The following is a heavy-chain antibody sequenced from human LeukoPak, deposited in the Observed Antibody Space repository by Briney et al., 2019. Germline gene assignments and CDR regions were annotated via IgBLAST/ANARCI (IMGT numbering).Heavy chain of an antibody. Sequence: GASVNVSCKASRYTFTDYYIHWVRQAPGQGLEGMGWINPNSGATNYAHNFKGRLTMARDTSISTTYMELSRLRSDDTAVYYCARGYSSSFKRYFDYWGQGALVTVSS. D-gene: IGHD6-13*01. CDR2: INPNSGAT. CDR1: RYTFTDYY. CDR3: ARGYSSSFKRYFDY. V-gene: IGHV1-2*02. J-gene: IGHJ4*02.